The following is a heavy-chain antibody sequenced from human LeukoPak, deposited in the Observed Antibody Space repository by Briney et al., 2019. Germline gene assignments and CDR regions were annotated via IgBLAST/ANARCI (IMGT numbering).Heavy chain of an antibody. D-gene: IGHD3-10*01. V-gene: IGHV3-21*01. CDR1: GSTFSSCS. Sequence: PGGSLRLSCAASGSTFSSCSMNWVRQAPGKGLEWVSSISSSSSYIYYADSVKGRFTISRDNAKNSLYLQMNSLRAEDTAVYYCARVGYDGSGSPREAVRYYFDYWGQGTLVTVSS. CDR3: ARVGYDGSGSPREAVRYYFDY. J-gene: IGHJ4*02. CDR2: ISSSSSYI.